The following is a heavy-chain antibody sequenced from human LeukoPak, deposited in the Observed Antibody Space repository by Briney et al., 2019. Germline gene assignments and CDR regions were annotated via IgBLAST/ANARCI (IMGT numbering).Heavy chain of an antibody. CDR3: ARGVTAIVAFDY. CDR2: INHSGST. D-gene: IGHD2-21*02. Sequence: PSETLTLTCAVYGGSFSGYYWSWIRQPPGKGLEWIGDINHSGSTNYNPSLKSRVTISVDTSKNQFSLKLSSVTAADTAVYYCARGVTAIVAFDYWGQGTLVTVSS. J-gene: IGHJ4*02. V-gene: IGHV4-34*01. CDR1: GGSFSGYY.